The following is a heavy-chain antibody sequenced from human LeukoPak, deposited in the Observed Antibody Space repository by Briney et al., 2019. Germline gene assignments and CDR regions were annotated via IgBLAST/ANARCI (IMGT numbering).Heavy chain of an antibody. J-gene: IGHJ3*02. CDR2: VYDGGRT. CDR3: ARDFVETGVVGFDM. Sequence: SETLSLTCTVSGDSIGTYFWNWIRQSAGEGLEWIGHVYDGGRTNYNPSLKGRVTISVDTSRNPFSLRLSSVTAADTAVYYCARDFVETGVVGFDMWGQGTMVTVSS. D-gene: IGHD2-8*02. CDR1: GDSIGTYF. V-gene: IGHV4-4*07.